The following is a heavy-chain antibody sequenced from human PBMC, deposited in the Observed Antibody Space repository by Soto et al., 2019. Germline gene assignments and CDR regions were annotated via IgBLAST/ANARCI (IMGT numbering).Heavy chain of an antibody. J-gene: IGHJ4*02. CDR3: ASSMYYDFWSGYSIFDY. Sequence: PRGSLRLSCAASGFTVSSNYMSWGRQAPGKGLEWVSVIYSGGSTYYADSVKGRFTISRHNSKNTLYLQMNSLRAEDTAVYYCASSMYYDFWSGYSIFDYWGQGTLVTVSS. D-gene: IGHD3-3*01. CDR1: GFTVSSNY. V-gene: IGHV3-53*04. CDR2: IYSGGST.